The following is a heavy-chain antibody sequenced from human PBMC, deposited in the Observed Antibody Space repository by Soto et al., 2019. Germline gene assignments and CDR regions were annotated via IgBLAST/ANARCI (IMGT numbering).Heavy chain of an antibody. D-gene: IGHD3-10*01. CDR2: IYHSGST. CDR3: AGGGSGSYDY. CDR1: GGSISSGGYS. Sequence: QLQLQESGSGLVKPSQTLSLTCAVSGGSISSGGYSWSWIRQPPGKGLEWIRYIYHSGSTYYNPSPKSRVTISVDRSMNKFSLKLSSVAAEYTAVYYCAGGGSGSYDYWGQGTLVTVSS. J-gene: IGHJ4*02. V-gene: IGHV4-30-2*01.